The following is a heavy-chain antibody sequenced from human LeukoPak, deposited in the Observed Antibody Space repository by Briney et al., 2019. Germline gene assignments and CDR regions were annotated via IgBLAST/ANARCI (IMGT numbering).Heavy chain of an antibody. V-gene: IGHV3-23*01. J-gene: IGHJ5*02. CDR1: GFTFRNYA. CDR3: ARVRTEGATHAGGWFDP. D-gene: IGHD1-26*01. CDR2: ISGSGITT. Sequence: GGSLRLSCAGSGFTFRNYAMSWVRQASGKGLEWVSVISGSGITTYYTDSVKGRFTISRDNSKNTLYLQMNSLRAEDTAVYYCARVRTEGATHAGGWFDPWGQGTLVTVSS.